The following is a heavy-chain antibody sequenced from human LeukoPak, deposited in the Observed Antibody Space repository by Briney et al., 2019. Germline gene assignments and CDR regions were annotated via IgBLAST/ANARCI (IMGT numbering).Heavy chain of an antibody. D-gene: IGHD6-19*01. Sequence: VASVKVSCKASGYTFTSYDINWVRQATGQGLEWIGWMNSNSGNTGYAQKFQGRVTMTRNTSISTAYMELSSLRSEDTAVYYCARWTYSSGLLSGFDYWGQGTLVTVSS. CDR2: MNSNSGNT. CDR3: ARWTYSSGLLSGFDY. CDR1: GYTFTSYD. V-gene: IGHV1-8*01. J-gene: IGHJ4*02.